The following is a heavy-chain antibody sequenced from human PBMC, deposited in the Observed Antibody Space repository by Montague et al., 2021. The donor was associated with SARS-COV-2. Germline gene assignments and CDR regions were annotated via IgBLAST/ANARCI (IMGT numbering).Heavy chain of an antibody. CDR2: ISSSGSTI. V-gene: IGHV3-48*03. J-gene: IGHJ6*02. D-gene: IGHD3-3*01. CDR3: ARGGTYYDFWSGYQNYYYGMDV. CDR1: GFTFNRYE. Sequence: SLRLSCAASGFTFNRYEMNWVRQAPGKGLEWVSYISSSGSTIYYADSVKGRFTISRDNAKNSLYLQMNSLRAEDTAVYYCARGGTYYDFWSGYQNYYYGMDVWGQGTTVTVSS.